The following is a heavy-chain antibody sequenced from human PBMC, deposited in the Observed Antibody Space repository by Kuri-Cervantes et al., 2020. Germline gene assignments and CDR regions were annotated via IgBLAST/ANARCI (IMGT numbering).Heavy chain of an antibody. CDR2: ISYDGSNK. V-gene: IGHV3-30-3*01. CDR1: GFTFSSYA. J-gene: IGHJ6*02. D-gene: IGHD3-3*01. CDR3: AKDHKTIFGVVIIDYYYYGMDV. Sequence: GESLKISCAASGFTFSSYAMHWVRQAPGKGLEWVAVISYDGSNKYYADSVKGRFTISRDNSKNTLYLQMNSLRAEDTAVYYCAKDHKTIFGVVIIDYYYYGMDVWGQGTTVTVSS.